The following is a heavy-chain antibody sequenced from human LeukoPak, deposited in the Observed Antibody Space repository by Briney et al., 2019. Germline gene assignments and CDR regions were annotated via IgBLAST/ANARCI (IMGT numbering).Heavy chain of an antibody. CDR1: GYSISSGYY. CDR3: ARHTRWNWFDP. J-gene: IGHJ5*02. Sequence: SETLSLTCTVSGYSISSGYYWGWIRQPPGKGLEWIGSIYHSGSTSWIGSMYHRGSTSYNPSLKSRVTISVDTSKNQFSLKLSSVTAADTAVYYCARHTRWNWFDPWGQGTLVTVSS. V-gene: IGHV4-38-2*02. CDR2: MYHRGST. D-gene: IGHD2-15*01.